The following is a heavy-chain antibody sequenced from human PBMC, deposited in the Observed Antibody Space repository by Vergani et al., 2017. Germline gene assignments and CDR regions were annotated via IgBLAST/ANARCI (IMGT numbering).Heavy chain of an antibody. V-gene: IGHV3-20*03. CDR1: GFTFDDYG. Sequence: EVQLVESGGGVVRPGGSLRLSSASSGFTFDDYGMSWVRQAPGKGLEWVSGINWNGGSTGYADSVKGRFTISRDNAKNSLYLQMNSLRAEDTALYYCARLYGSGSYLYYYGMDVWGQGTTVTVSS. CDR2: INWNGGST. J-gene: IGHJ6*02. D-gene: IGHD3-10*01. CDR3: ARLYGSGSYLYYYGMDV.